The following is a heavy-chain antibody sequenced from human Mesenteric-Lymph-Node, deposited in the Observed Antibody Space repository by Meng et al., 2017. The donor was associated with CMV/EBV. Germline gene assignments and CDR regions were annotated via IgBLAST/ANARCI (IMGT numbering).Heavy chain of an antibody. Sequence: SCAASGFTFSNYAMSWVRQAPGKGLEWVSSISGSGDTTYFADSVKGRFTISRDNSKNTLYLQMNSLRAEDTAVYYCAKMDCSISCSHFDYWGQGTLVTVSS. CDR3: AKMDCSISCSHFDY. CDR2: ISGSGDTT. CDR1: GFTFSNYA. J-gene: IGHJ4*02. V-gene: IGHV3-23*01. D-gene: IGHD2-2*01.